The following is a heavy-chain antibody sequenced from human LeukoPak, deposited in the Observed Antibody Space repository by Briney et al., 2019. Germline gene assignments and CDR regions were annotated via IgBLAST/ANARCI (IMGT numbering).Heavy chain of an antibody. J-gene: IGHJ6*03. CDR1: GFSFSSYW. CDR2: IRQDESER. CDR3: ARLSAYYYGSYFYYYMDV. V-gene: IGHV3-7*01. Sequence: GGSLRLSCEGSGFSFSSYWMTWVRQLPGKGPEWVANIRQDESERYFADSVKGRFTISGDNAKKSVYLHMSSLRAEDTALYYCARLSAYYYGSYFYYYMDVWGKGTTVTVSS. D-gene: IGHD3-10*01.